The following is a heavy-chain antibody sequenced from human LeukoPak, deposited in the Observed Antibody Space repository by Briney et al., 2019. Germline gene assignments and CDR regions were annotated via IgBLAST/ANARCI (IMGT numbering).Heavy chain of an antibody. V-gene: IGHV1-2*06. J-gene: IGHJ4*02. CDR3: ARDSNYGDYLYDY. D-gene: IGHD4-17*01. Sequence: ASVKVSCKASGYTFTGYYMHWVRQAPGQGPEWMGRINPNSGGTNYAQKFQGRVTMTRDTSISTAYMELSRLRSDDTAVYYCARDSNYGDYLYDYWGQGTLVTVSS. CDR2: INPNSGGT. CDR1: GYTFTGYY.